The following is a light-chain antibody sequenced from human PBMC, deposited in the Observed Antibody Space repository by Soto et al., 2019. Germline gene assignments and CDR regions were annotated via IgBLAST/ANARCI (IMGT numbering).Light chain of an antibody. CDR2: EVS. Sequence: QSALTQPASVSGSPGQSITVSCTGTSSDIGAYDYVSWYQQHPGKAPKVIISEVSKRPSGVSHRFSGSKSGNTASLTISGLQAEDEADYYCSSYTSSSTVGVFGTGTKLTVL. CDR3: SSYTSSSTVGV. J-gene: IGLJ1*01. CDR1: SSDIGAYDY. V-gene: IGLV2-14*01.